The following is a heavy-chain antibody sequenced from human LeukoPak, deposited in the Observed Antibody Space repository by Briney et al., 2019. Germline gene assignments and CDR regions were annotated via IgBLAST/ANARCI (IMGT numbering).Heavy chain of an antibody. J-gene: IGHJ4*02. V-gene: IGHV3-23*01. CDR1: GFTFSSYA. CDR3: AKTRAYCSGGSCYSGLNFDY. CDR2: ISGSGGST. Sequence: QSGGSLRLSCAASGFTFSSYAMSWVRQAPGKRLEWVSAISGSGGSTYYADSVKGRFTISRDNSKNTLYLQMNSLRAEDTAVYYCAKTRAYCSGGSCYSGLNFDYQGQGTLVTVSS. D-gene: IGHD2-15*01.